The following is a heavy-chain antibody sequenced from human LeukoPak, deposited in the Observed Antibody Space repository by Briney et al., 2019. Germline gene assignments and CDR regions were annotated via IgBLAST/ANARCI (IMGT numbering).Heavy chain of an antibody. Sequence: ASVKVSCKASGYTFTSYYMHWVRQAPGQGLEWMGIINPSGGSTSYAQKFQGRVTMTRDMSTSTVYMELSSLRSEDTAVYYCARGAGVVVITNGWPSDYWGQGTLVTVSS. CDR3: ARGAGVVVITNGWPSDY. CDR2: INPSGGST. D-gene: IGHD3-22*01. CDR1: GYTFTSYY. V-gene: IGHV1-46*01. J-gene: IGHJ4*02.